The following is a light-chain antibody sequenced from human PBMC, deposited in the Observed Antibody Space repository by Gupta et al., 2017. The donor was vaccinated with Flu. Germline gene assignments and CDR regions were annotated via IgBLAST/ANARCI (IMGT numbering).Light chain of an antibody. V-gene: IGLV1-40*01. J-gene: IGLJ2*01. CDR2: GNS. CDR3: QSYDSSRSDLVV. CDR1: SSNIGAGYD. Sequence: QSVLTPPPSVSGAPGQRVTISCTGSSSNIGAGYDVHWYQQLPGTAPKLLIYGNSNRPSGVPDRVSGSKSGTADSLAITGLQAEDEADYDCQSYDSSRSDLVVFGGGTKLTVL.